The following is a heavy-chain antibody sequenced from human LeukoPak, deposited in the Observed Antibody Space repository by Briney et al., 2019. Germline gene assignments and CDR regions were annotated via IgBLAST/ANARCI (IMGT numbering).Heavy chain of an antibody. CDR1: GYTLTSHD. CDR2: MNPNSGDT. Sequence: ASVKVSCKASGYTLTSHDINWVRQATGQGLEWMGWMNPNSGDTGYAQKFQGRVTMTRDTSINTAYMELSSLTSEDTAVYYCARPGGDYGDYYHYYYYMDVWGSGTTVTVSS. J-gene: IGHJ6*03. D-gene: IGHD4-17*01. V-gene: IGHV1-8*01. CDR3: ARPGGDYGDYYHYYYYMDV.